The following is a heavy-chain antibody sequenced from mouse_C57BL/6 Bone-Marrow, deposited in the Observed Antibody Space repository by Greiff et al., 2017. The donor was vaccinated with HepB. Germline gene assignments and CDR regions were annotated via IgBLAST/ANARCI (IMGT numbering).Heavy chain of an antibody. Sequence: QVQLQQPGAELVRPGSSVKLSCKASGYTFTSYWMDWVKQRPGQGLEWIGNIYPSDSETHYNQKFKDKATLTVDKSSSTAYMQLSSLTSEDSAVYYRARGENPPFAYWGQGTLVTVSA. CDR2: IYPSDSET. J-gene: IGHJ3*01. CDR3: ARGENPPFAY. CDR1: GYTFTSYW. V-gene: IGHV1-61*01.